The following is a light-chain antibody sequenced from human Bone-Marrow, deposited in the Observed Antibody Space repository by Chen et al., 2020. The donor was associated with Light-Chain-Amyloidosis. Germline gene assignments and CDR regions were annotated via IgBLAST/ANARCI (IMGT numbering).Light chain of an antibody. CDR1: SSDVGGDNH. J-gene: IGLJ1*01. V-gene: IGLV2-14*01. Sequence: QSALTQPASVSGSPGQSITISCTGTSSDVGGDNHVSWYQQHPDKAPKLMIYEVTNRPSWVPDRCSGSKSDNTASLTISGLQTEDEADYFCSSYTITNTLVFGSGTRLTVL. CDR2: EVT. CDR3: SSYTITNTLV.